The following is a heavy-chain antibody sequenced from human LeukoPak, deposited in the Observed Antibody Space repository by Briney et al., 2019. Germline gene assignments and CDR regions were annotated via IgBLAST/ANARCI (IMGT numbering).Heavy chain of an antibody. CDR2: ISSSSSYT. CDR3: ARDSGYSGYSDY. CDR1: GFTFSDYY. D-gene: IGHD5-12*01. Sequence: GGSLRLSCAASGFTFSDYYMSWIRQAPGKGLEWVSYISSSSSYTDYADSVKGRFTTSRDNAKNSLNLQMNSLRAEETAVYYCARDSGYSGYSDYWGQGTLVTVSS. J-gene: IGHJ4*02. V-gene: IGHV3-11*05.